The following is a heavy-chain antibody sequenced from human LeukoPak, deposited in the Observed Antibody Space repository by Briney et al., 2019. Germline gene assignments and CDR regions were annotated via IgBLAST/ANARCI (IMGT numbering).Heavy chain of an antibody. Sequence: SETLSLTCTVSGGSISSSSYYWGWIRQPPGKGLEWIGSIYYSGSTYYNPSLKSRVTISVDTSKNQFSLKLSSVTAADTAVYYCARDSGGEMATIKGEYYFDYWGQGTLVTVSS. CDR3: ARDSGGEMATIKGEYYFDY. V-gene: IGHV4-39*07. D-gene: IGHD5-24*01. CDR2: IYYSGST. CDR1: GGSISSSSYY. J-gene: IGHJ4*02.